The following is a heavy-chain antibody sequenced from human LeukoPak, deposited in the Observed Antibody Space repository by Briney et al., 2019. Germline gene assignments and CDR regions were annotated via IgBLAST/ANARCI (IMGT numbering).Heavy chain of an antibody. V-gene: IGHV3-20*04. CDR2: INWSGGST. D-gene: IGHD2-2*01. J-gene: IGHJ6*03. Sequence: GGSLRLSCAASGFTFDDYARRWVRHAPGKGLEGGSDINWSGGSTAYADSVKRRFTISSDNANNSLSLQMNSLRAEDTALYYCARVYCLSTNCYFYYMDVWGKGAMVTVSS. CDR1: GFTFDDYA. CDR3: ARVYCLSTNCYFYYMDV.